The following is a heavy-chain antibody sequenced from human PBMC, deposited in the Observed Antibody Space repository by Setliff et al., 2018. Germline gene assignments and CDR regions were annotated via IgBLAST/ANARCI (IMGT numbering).Heavy chain of an antibody. CDR1: GFSLTTPSVG. D-gene: IGHD3-22*01. CDR2: ISWDDDK. V-gene: IGHV2-5*02. J-gene: IGHJ4*02. CDR3: ARTFYYDDSGSNRLLYYFDY. Sequence: SGPTLVNPTQTLTLTCSFSGFSLTTPSVGVGWVRQPPGKALEWLALISWDDDKRYSPSLKSRVTITKDTSKNQVVLTMTGMDPVDAAAYYCARTFYYDDSGSNRLLYYFDYWGQGALVTVSS.